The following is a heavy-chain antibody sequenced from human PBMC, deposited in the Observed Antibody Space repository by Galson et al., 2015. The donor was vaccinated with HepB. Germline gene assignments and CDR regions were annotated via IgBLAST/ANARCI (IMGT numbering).Heavy chain of an antibody. J-gene: IGHJ6*02. V-gene: IGHV1-46*01. D-gene: IGHD6-6*01. CDR1: GYTFTSYY. CDR2: INPSGGST. Sequence: SVKVSCKASGYTFTSYYMHWVRQAPGQGLEWMGIINPSGGSTSYAQKFQGRVTMTRDTSTSTVYMELSSLRSEDTAVYYCARVGGIAARPHYYYGMDVWGQGTTVTVSS. CDR3: ARVGGIAARPHYYYGMDV.